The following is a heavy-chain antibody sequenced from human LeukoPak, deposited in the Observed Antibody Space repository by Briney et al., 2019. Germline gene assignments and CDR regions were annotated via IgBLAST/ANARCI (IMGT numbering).Heavy chain of an antibody. CDR2: INTNTGNP. Sequence: ASVKVSCKASGYTFTSYAMNWVRQAPGQGLEWMGWINTNTGNPTYAQGFTGRFVFSLDTSVSTAYLQISSLKAEDTAVYYCARVRGDTPYYYYYMDVWGKGTTVTVSS. J-gene: IGHJ6*03. CDR1: GYTFTSYA. CDR3: ARVRGDTPYYYYYMDV. D-gene: IGHD3-10*01. V-gene: IGHV7-4-1*02.